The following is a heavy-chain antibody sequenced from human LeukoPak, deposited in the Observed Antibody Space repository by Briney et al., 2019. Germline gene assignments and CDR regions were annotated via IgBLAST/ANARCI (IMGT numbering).Heavy chain of an antibody. V-gene: IGHV3-53*01. CDR3: AKSPSGGYYTESLFYFDS. D-gene: IGHD3-10*01. Sequence: PGGSLRLSCAASGFTVTNYMSWVRQAPGKGLEWVSVLYTTGFSDYADSVKGRFTISRDNSKNTVYLQMSSVRAEDTAIYYCAKSPSGGYYTESLFYFDSWGQGTLVTVSS. J-gene: IGHJ4*02. CDR1: GFTVTNY. CDR2: LYTTGFS.